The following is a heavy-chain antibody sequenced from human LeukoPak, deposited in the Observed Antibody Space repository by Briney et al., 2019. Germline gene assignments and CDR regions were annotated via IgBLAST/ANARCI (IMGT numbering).Heavy chain of an antibody. CDR3: ARGILGDPYGRKNYYHYYYMDV. J-gene: IGHJ6*03. Sequence: PWASVKVSCKASGYTFTSYDINWVRQATGQGLEWMGWMNPNSGNTGYAQKFQGRVTMTRNTSISTAYMELSSLRSEDTAVYYCARGILGDPYGRKNYYHYYYMDVWGKGTTVTVSS. D-gene: IGHD3-16*01. CDR2: MNPNSGNT. CDR1: GYTFTSYD. V-gene: IGHV1-8*01.